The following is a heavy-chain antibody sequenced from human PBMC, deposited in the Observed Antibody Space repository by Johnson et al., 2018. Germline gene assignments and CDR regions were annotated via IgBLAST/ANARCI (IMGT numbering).Heavy chain of an antibody. Sequence: VQLVQSGGGLVQXGGSRRLXCAASGFSFKDYGMTWVRQAPGKGLEWVSSISPGAGSAYYADTVKGRFNISRDNPRNTLYLQLNSLRAEDTAGYYCAKDIPQGEIVNNFWAYGGSWGQGTLVTVSS. CDR2: ISPGAGSA. J-gene: IGHJ4*02. CDR3: AKDIPQGEIVNNFWAYGGS. D-gene: IGHD1-20*01. V-gene: IGHV3-23*04. CDR1: GFSFKDYG.